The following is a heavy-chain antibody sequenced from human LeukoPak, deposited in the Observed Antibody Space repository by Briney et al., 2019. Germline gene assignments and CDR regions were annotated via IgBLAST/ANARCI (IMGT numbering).Heavy chain of an antibody. CDR2: INPSGGST. J-gene: IGHJ4*02. CDR3: ARGDSSGWSPDY. CDR1: GYTFTSYY. D-gene: IGHD6-19*01. V-gene: IGHV1-46*01. Sequence: ASVKVSCKASGYTFTSYYMHWVRQAPGQGLEWMGIINPSGGSTSYAQKFQGRVTIARDTSTSTVYMELSSLRSEDTAVCYCARGDSSGWSPDYWGQGTLVTVSS.